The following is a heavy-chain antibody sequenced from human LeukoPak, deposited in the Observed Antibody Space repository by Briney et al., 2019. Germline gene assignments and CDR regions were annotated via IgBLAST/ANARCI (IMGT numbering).Heavy chain of an antibody. CDR3: ARDGEDYDSSGYYYYFDS. Sequence: GGSLRLSCAASGFTFSSYEMNWVRQAPGKGLEWVSYISSSGTTIYYADSVKGQFTISRDNAKNSLYLQMNSLRAEDTAVYYCARDGEDYDSSGYYYYFDSWGQGTLVTVSS. J-gene: IGHJ4*02. V-gene: IGHV3-48*03. CDR1: GFTFSSYE. CDR2: ISSSGTTI. D-gene: IGHD3-22*01.